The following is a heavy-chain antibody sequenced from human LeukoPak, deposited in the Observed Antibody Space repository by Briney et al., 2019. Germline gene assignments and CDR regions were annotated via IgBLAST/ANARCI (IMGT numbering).Heavy chain of an antibody. D-gene: IGHD6-13*01. V-gene: IGHV3-23*01. Sequence: PGGSLRLSCTASGFIFSSYAMSWVRQAPGEGLEGVSSISGSGGSTFYAESVKGRFTISRDNSRNTLELQMNSLRVEDTALYYCAKDTEYSSTWYKEAVDYWGQGTLVTVSS. CDR2: ISGSGGST. CDR3: AKDTEYSSTWYKEAVDY. CDR1: GFIFSSYA. J-gene: IGHJ4*02.